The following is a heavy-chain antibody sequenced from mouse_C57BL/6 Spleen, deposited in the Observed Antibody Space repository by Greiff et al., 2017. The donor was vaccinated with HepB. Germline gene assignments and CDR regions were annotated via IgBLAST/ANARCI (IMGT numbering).Heavy chain of an antibody. CDR1: GYTFTDYN. V-gene: IGHV1-22*01. CDR3: AKEFSYYGSSYWFAY. J-gene: IGHJ3*01. Sequence: EVQLQQSGPELVKPGASVKMSCKASGYTFTDYNMHWVKQSHGKSLEWIGYINPNNGGTSYNQKFKGKATLTVNKSSSTAYMERRSLTSEDSAVYYCAKEFSYYGSSYWFAYWGQGTLVTVSA. CDR2: INPNNGGT. D-gene: IGHD1-1*01.